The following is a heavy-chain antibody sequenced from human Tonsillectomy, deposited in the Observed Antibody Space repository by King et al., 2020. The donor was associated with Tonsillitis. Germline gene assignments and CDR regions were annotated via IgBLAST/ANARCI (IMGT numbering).Heavy chain of an antibody. CDR1: GFTFSSYA. CDR2: IYSGGSST. CDR3: AKVFSGYNSGYYYGMDD. V-gene: IGHV3-23*03. D-gene: IGHD3-22*01. J-gene: IGHJ6*02. Sequence: QLVQSGGGLVQPGGSLRLSCAASGFTFSSYAMSWVRQAPGKGLEWGSVIYSGGSSTYYADSVKGRFTITRDTSKNTLYLQMNSLRAEDTAVYYCAKVFSGYNSGYYYGMDDWGQGTTVTVSS.